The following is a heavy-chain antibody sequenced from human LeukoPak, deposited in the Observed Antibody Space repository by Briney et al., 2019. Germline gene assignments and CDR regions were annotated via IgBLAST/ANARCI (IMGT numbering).Heavy chain of an antibody. D-gene: IGHD3-22*01. V-gene: IGHV3-7*01. J-gene: IGHJ4*02. CDR3: ARAPSGFGGRYYLDS. CDR1: GFNFNDYW. CDR2: INQGGAMT. Sequence: GGSLRLSCTASGFNFNDYWMTWVRQAPGKGLEWVANINQGGAMTDYVDSLRGRFSISRDNAKRSLYLQMTTLRAEDTAVYYCARAPSGFGGRYYLDSWGQGALVTVSS.